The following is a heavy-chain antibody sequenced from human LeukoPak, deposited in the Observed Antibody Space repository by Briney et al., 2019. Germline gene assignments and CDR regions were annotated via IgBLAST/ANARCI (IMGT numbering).Heavy chain of an antibody. CDR3: ARGIGYGPPGAFDI. CDR1: GYSISSGYY. CDR2: IYYSGST. Sequence: SETLSLTCTVSGYSISSGYYWSWIRQPPGKGLEWIGYIYYSGSTNYNPSLKSRVTISVDTSKNQFSLKLSSVTAADTAVYYCARGIGYGPPGAFDIWGQGTMVTVSS. J-gene: IGHJ3*02. D-gene: IGHD5-18*01. V-gene: IGHV4-61*01.